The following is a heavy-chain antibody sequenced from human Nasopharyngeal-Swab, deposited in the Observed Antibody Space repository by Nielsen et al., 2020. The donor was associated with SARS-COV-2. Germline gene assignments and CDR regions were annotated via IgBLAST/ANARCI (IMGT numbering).Heavy chain of an antibody. CDR1: GFTFSSYS. CDR2: ISSSSSYI. CDR3: ARASRGTSTRTFDY. V-gene: IGHV3-21*01. D-gene: IGHD1-1*01. J-gene: IGHJ4*02. Sequence: LSPTCAASGFTFSSYSMNWVRQAPGKGLEWVSSISSSSSYIYYADSVKGRFTISRDNAKNSLYLQMNSLRAEDTAVYYCARASRGTSTRTFDYWGQGTLVTVSS.